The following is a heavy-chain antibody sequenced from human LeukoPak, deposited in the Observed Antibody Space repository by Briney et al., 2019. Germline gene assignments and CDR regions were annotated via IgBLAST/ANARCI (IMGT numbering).Heavy chain of an antibody. V-gene: IGHV3-30*02. CDR3: AKTGGDSVLYYYYMDV. Sequence: GGSLRLSCAASGFTLTSYGIHWVRQAPGKGLEWVAFIQYDGSNKNYADSVKGRFTISRDYSKNTLYLQMNSLRAEDTAVYYCAKTGGDSVLYYYYMDVWGKGTTVTVSS. CDR2: IQYDGSNK. J-gene: IGHJ6*03. D-gene: IGHD3-10*01. CDR1: GFTLTSYG.